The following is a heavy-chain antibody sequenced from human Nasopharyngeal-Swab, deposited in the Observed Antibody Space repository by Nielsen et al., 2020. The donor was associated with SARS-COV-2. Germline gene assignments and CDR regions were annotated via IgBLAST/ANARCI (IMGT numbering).Heavy chain of an antibody. V-gene: IGHV4-61*01. CDR3: ATAKIVVATIRVDAFDI. Sequence: SETLSLTCTVSGGSVSSGNYYWSWIRQPPGKGLEWIGYIYYSGSTNYNPSLKSRVTISVDTSKNQFSLKLSSVTAADTAVYYCATAKIVVATIRVDAFDIWGQGTMVTVSS. J-gene: IGHJ3*02. CDR1: GGSVSSGNYY. CDR2: IYYSGST. D-gene: IGHD5-12*01.